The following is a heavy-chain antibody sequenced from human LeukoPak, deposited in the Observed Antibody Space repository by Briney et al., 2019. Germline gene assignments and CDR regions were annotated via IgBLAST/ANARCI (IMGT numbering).Heavy chain of an antibody. CDR3: ARHHHGGYPWFDP. J-gene: IGHJ5*02. V-gene: IGHV4-59*08. D-gene: IGHD5-12*01. CDR1: GGSINSYY. Sequence: SETLSLTCTVSGGSINSYYWSWIRQPPGKGLEWIGYTNYSGSTKFNPSLKSRVTMSVDTSKSQFSLKLTSVTAADTAVYFCARHHHGGYPWFDPWGQGTLVTVSS. CDR2: TNYSGST.